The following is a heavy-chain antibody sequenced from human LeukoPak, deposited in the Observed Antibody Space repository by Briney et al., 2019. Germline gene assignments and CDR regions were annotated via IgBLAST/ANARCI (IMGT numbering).Heavy chain of an antibody. CDR3: AGLGYDSSGYYPPFFDY. CDR1: GGSINSNNYY. V-gene: IGHV4-39*01. J-gene: IGHJ4*02. D-gene: IGHD3-22*01. Sequence: SETLSLTCTVSGGSINSNNYYWGWIRQPPGKGLEWIGSIYSSGSAYYNPSLKSRVTISVDTSKNQFSLKLSSVTAADTAVYYCAGLGYDSSGYYPPFFDYWGQGTLVTVSS. CDR2: IYSSGSA.